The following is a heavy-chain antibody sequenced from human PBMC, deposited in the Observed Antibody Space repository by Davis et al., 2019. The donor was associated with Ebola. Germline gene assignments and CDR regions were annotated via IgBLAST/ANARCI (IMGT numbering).Heavy chain of an antibody. CDR2: IVSSGGS. CDR3: ARAPLTCSSAGCFGFPGMDV. D-gene: IGHD2-2*01. CDR1: SVSDNY. Sequence: SVSDNYMNWVRQHPGKGLEWIGYIVSSGGSYYNPSLRSRVVISLDMSKSQFSLNLSSVTAADTATYFCARAPLTCSSAGCFGFPGMDVWGQGTTVTVSS. J-gene: IGHJ6*02. V-gene: IGHV4-31*02.